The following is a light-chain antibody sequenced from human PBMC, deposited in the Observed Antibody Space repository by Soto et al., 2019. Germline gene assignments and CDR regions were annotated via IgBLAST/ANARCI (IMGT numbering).Light chain of an antibody. CDR1: SSDVGGYNY. J-gene: IGLJ7*01. V-gene: IGLV2-14*01. CDR3: SSYTRSSTVV. Sequence: QSALTQPASVSGSPGQSITISCTGTSSDVGGYNYVSWYQQHPGKAPQLIIYDVNNRPSGVSNRFSGSKSANTASLTISGLQDEDEADYYCSSYTRSSTVVFGGGTQLTVL. CDR2: DVN.